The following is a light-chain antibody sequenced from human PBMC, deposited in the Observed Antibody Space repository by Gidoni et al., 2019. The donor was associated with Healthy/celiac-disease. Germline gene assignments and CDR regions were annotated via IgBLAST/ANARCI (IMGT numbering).Light chain of an antibody. CDR2: LGS. Sequence: DIVMTQSPLSLPVTPGAPASISCRFSQSLLHSNGYNYLDWYLQKPGQSPQLLIYLGSNRASGVPDRFSGSGSGTDFTLKISRVEAEDVGVYYCMQALQTPITFXGXTKVEIK. V-gene: IGKV2-28*01. J-gene: IGKJ4*01. CDR1: QSLLHSNGYNY. CDR3: MQALQTPIT.